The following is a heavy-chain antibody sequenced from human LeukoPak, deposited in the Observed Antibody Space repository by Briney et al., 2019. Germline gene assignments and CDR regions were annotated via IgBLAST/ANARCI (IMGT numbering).Heavy chain of an antibody. J-gene: IGHJ4*02. CDR3: ARDTRRGVDY. CDR1: GFSFSSYG. V-gene: IGHV3-33*01. Sequence: GGSLRLSCAASGFSFSSYGIHWVRQAPGKGLEWVAMIWYDGTNKYYIDSVKGRFTISRDNSKNTVFLRMNSLRAEDTAVYYCARDTRRGVDYWGQGTLVTVSS. CDR2: IWYDGTNK. D-gene: IGHD3-10*01.